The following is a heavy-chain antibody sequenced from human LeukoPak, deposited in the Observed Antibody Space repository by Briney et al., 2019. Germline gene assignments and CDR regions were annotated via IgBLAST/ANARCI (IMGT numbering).Heavy chain of an antibody. J-gene: IGHJ4*02. CDR1: GYTFTGYY. D-gene: IGHD2-15*01. Sequence: GASGKVSCKASGYTFTGYYMHWVRQAPGQGLEWMGWINPNSGGTNYAQKFQGRVTMTRDTSISTAYMELSRLRSDDTAVYYCAGDCSGGSCYSGGDYWGQGTLVTVSS. V-gene: IGHV1-2*02. CDR2: INPNSGGT. CDR3: AGDCSGGSCYSGGDY.